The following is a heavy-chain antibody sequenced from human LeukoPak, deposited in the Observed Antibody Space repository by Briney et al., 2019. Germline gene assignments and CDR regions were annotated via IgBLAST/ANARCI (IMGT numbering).Heavy chain of an antibody. D-gene: IGHD6-13*01. CDR3: ARDAPQVPAAGVLAS. CDR2: MYSGGYT. J-gene: IGHJ5*02. CDR1: GFTVSDNY. Sequence: PGGSLRLSCAASGFTVSDNYMSWVCRAPGEGLERVSVMYSGGYTYYANSVKGRFTFSRDISKNTLYLQMNGLRTEDTAMYYCARDAPQVPAAGVLASWGQGTLVTVSS. V-gene: IGHV3-53*01.